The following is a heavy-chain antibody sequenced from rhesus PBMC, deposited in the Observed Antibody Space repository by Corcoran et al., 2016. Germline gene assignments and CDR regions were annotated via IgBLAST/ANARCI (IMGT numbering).Heavy chain of an antibody. CDR3: ARVGAAGTKGTVDY. J-gene: IGHJ4*01. Sequence: QVQLQESGPGLVKPSETLSLTCAVSGYYISSGYGWSWIRQPPGKGLGCIGYSGSISRGTNYTPSLKGRVTISKNTSKIQFSLKLSTVTTADTAVYYCARVGAAGTKGTVDYWGQGVLVTVSS. CDR2: SGSISRGT. V-gene: IGHV4-127*01. CDR1: GYYISSGYG. D-gene: IGHD5-24*01.